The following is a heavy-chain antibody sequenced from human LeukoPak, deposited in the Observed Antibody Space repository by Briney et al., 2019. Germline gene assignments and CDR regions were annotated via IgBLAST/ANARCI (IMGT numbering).Heavy chain of an antibody. CDR3: ARMGATSLDYFDY. V-gene: IGHV3-7*01. CDR1: GFTFSSYW. D-gene: IGHD1-26*01. Sequence: SGGSLRLSCAASGFTFSSYWMSWVRQAPGRGLEWVANIKQDGSEKYYEDSVKGRFPISRDNAKNSLYLQMNSLRAEDTAVYYCARMGATSLDYFDYWGQGTLVTVSS. CDR2: IKQDGSEK. J-gene: IGHJ4*02.